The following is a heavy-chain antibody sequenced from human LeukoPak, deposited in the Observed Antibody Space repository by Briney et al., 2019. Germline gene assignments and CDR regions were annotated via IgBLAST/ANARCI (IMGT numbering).Heavy chain of an antibody. CDR1: GFTFSSYS. V-gene: IGHV3-21*01. CDR2: ISSSSTYR. Sequence: PGGSLRLSCAASGFTFSSYSMNWIRQAPGKGLEWVSSISSSSTYRYYADSVRGRFTISRDNAKNSLYLQMNSLRAEDTAVYYCARDTNDCGNDAPGYWGQGTLVTVSS. J-gene: IGHJ4*02. CDR3: ARDTNDCGNDAPGY. D-gene: IGHD4-11*01.